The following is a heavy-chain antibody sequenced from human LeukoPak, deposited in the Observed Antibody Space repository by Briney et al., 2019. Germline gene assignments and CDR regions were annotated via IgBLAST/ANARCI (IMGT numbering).Heavy chain of an antibody. Sequence: ASLKVSCKASGYTFTGYYIHWVRQAPGQGLEWMGYINPNSGGTYSAKKFQGRVSMSRDQSISKAYMELSRLRSDDTAVYYCAREGFCVSYFDPWGQGTLVTVSS. V-gene: IGHV1-2*02. CDR2: INPNSGGT. J-gene: IGHJ5*02. CDR3: AREGFCVSYFDP. CDR1: GYTFTGYY. D-gene: IGHD1-26*01.